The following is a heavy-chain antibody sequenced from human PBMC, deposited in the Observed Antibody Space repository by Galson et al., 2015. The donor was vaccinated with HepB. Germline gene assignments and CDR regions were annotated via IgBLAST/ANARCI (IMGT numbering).Heavy chain of an antibody. CDR2: MNPNSGNT. J-gene: IGHJ6*03. D-gene: IGHD6-13*01. CDR3: ARRGISSWPYYYYYMDV. Sequence: SVKVSCKASGYTFTSYDINWVRQATGQGLEWMGWMNPNSGNTGYAQKFQGRVTMTRNTSISTAYMELSSLRSEDTAVYYCARRGISSWPYYYYYMDVWGKGTTVTVS. CDR1: GYTFTSYD. V-gene: IGHV1-8*01.